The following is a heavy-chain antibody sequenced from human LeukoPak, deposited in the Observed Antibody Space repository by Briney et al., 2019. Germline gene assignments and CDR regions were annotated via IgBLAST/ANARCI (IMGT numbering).Heavy chain of an antibody. CDR2: ISYRGNN. CDR3: ARESMVRGVIIS. D-gene: IGHD3-10*01. J-gene: IGHJ4*02. CDR1: GGTFSSSSYY. V-gene: IGHV4-39*07. Sequence: SETLSLTCTVSGGTFSSSSYYWSWIRQPPGKELEWIGSISYRGNNYHNPSVKSRVTISVDTSKNQFSLKLSSVTAADTAVYYCARESMVRGVIISWGQGTLVTVSS.